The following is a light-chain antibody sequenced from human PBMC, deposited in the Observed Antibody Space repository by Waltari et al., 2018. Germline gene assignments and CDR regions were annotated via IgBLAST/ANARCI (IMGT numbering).Light chain of an antibody. Sequence: SVLTQPPSVSGAPGHSVTISCTGSRCNIGANYEVHWYQQLPGAAAKLLIYAFSNRPSGVPDRFYGSQSGTSASLAINGLQAEDEAVYYCQSYDSSLSAVFGGGTKVTVL. CDR2: AFS. V-gene: IGLV1-40*01. J-gene: IGLJ3*02. CDR3: QSYDSSLSAV. CDR1: RCNIGANYE.